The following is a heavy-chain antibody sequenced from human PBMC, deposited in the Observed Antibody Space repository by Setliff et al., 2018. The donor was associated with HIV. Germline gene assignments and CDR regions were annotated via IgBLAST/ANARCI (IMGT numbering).Heavy chain of an antibody. Sequence: PGGSLRLSCAASGFIFSDYAMTWVRQAPGKGLEWVSGISGSGANPYNADFVEGRFTVSRDNSKNTLYLQLNSLRAEDTAVYYCAKIASWGVVSPVGAFDIWGQGTMVTVSS. CDR1: GFIFSDYA. CDR3: AKIASWGVVSPVGAFDI. D-gene: IGHD2-15*01. J-gene: IGHJ3*02. V-gene: IGHV3-23*01. CDR2: ISGSGANP.